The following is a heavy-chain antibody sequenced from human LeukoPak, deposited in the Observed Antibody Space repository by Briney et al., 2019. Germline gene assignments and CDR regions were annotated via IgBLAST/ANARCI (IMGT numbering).Heavy chain of an antibody. J-gene: IGHJ4*02. V-gene: IGHV3-23*01. CDR2: ISGSGAST. Sequence: GGSLRLSCLTSGFTLSTNAMSWVRQAPGKGLEWISGISGSGASTYYADSVKGRFTISRDDSRNTLYLQMNSLGGDDAAVYYCAKDVGKWESLHFFDYWGQGTLVTVSS. D-gene: IGHD1-26*01. CDR3: AKDVGKWESLHFFDY. CDR1: GFTLSTNA.